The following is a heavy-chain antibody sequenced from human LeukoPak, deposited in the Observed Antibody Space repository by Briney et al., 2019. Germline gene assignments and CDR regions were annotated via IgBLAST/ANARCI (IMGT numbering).Heavy chain of an antibody. CDR2: IYYSGST. J-gene: IGHJ4*02. V-gene: IGHV4-59*08. CDR1: GGSISSYY. Sequence: SETLSLTCTVSGGSISSYYWSWIRQPPGKGLEWIGYIYYSGSTNYNPSLKSRVTISVDTSKNQFSLKLSSVTAADTAVYYCARLPYYAFWSGYFDYWGQGTLVTVSS. D-gene: IGHD3-3*01. CDR3: ARLPYYAFWSGYFDY.